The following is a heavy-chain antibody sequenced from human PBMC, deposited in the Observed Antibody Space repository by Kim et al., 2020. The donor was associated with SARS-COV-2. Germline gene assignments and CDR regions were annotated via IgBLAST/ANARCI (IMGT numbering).Heavy chain of an antibody. CDR1: GFSFSSYG. J-gene: IGHJ6*02. CDR3: AKGLWFGESYYYGMDV. Sequence: GGSLRLSCAASGFSFSSYGMGWVRRTPGKGLEWLSRISGGGTSTSYADSVKGRFTTSRDNSKRTLYLQANSLRAEDTGVYYCAKGLWFGESYYYGMDVWGHGTTVTVS. D-gene: IGHD3-10*01. CDR2: ISGGGTST. V-gene: IGHV3-23*01.